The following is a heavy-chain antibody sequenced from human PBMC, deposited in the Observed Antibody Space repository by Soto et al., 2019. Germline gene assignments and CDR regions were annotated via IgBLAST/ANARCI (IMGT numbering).Heavy chain of an antibody. V-gene: IGHV3-30-3*01. CDR2: ILYDGSKE. Sequence: LRLSCAASGFTFSDYAMHWVRQAPGKGLEWLAVILYDGSKEYYADSVKGRFTISRDNSNNMLHLQMSSLRPEDTAFYYCARLRGYSYGSDFVFDYWGQGTLVTVSS. CDR1: GFTFSDYA. D-gene: IGHD5-18*01. J-gene: IGHJ4*02. CDR3: ARLRGYSYGSDFVFDY.